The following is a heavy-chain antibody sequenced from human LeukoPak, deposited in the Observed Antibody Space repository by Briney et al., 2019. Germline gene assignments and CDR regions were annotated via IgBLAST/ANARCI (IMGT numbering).Heavy chain of an antibody. Sequence: PGGSLRLSCAASGFTFSGSSMYWVRQAPGKGLEWVSYISSSGGTIYYADSVKGRFTISRDNAKNSLYLQMNSLRAEDTAVYYCAREPPGGGFDYWGQGTLVTVSS. CDR1: GFTFSGSS. CDR2: ISSSGGTI. CDR3: AREPPGGGFDY. D-gene: IGHD3-16*01. J-gene: IGHJ4*02. V-gene: IGHV3-48*03.